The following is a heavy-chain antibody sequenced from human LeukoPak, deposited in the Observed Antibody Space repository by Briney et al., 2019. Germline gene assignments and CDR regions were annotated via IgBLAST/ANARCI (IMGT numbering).Heavy chain of an antibody. CDR2: INPNSGGT. Sequence: ASVKVSCKASRYTFTGYYMHWVRQAPGQGLEWMGWINPNSGGTDYAQKFQGRVTMTRDTSISTAYMELSRLRSDDTAVYYCARDKSVAGLWFDPWGQGTLVTVSS. CDR1: RYTFTGYY. V-gene: IGHV1-2*02. J-gene: IGHJ5*02. CDR3: ARDKSVAGLWFDP. D-gene: IGHD6-19*01.